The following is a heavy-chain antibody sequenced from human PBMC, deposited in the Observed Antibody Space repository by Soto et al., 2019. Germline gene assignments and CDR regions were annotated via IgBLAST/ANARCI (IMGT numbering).Heavy chain of an antibody. CDR1: GYIFTSYW. Sequence: EVQLVQSGAEVKKPGESLRISCNASGYIFTSYWISWMRQMPGKGLEWMGRIDPSDSYTNYSPSFQGHVTISVDKSISTVYVQWTSLKASDTAMYYCARHWTGYSDWGQGTLVTVSS. J-gene: IGHJ4*02. V-gene: IGHV5-10-1*01. D-gene: IGHD3-3*01. CDR3: ARHWTGYSD. CDR2: IDPSDSYT.